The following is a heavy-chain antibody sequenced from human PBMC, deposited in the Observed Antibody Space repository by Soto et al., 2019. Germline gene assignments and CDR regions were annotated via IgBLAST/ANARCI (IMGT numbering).Heavy chain of an antibody. D-gene: IGHD1-26*01. V-gene: IGHV1-69*01. CDR3: ARDGSGWELSRFGL. CDR1: GGTFSSYA. Sequence: QVQLVQSGAEVKKPGSSVKVSCRASGGTFSSYAISWVRQAPGQGLEWMGGIIPIVGTVNYAQKFQGRVTITADESTSTAYMELSSLRSEDTAVYYCARDGSGWELSRFGLWGRGTLVTVSS. J-gene: IGHJ2*01. CDR2: IIPIVGTV.